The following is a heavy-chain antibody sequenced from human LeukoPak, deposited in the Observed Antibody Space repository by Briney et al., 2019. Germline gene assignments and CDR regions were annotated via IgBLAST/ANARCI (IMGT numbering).Heavy chain of an antibody. J-gene: IGHJ6*02. V-gene: IGHV3-21*01. Sequence: GSLRLSCAASGFPFIYYNLHWVRQAPGKGLEWVSSIGSSNTHIYYADSVKGRFTISRDNANNSLYLQMNSLRTDDTAVYYCARVFGLAGMDVWGQGTTVTVSS. CDR2: IGSSNTHI. CDR1: GFPFIYYN. D-gene: IGHD3/OR15-3a*01. CDR3: ARVFGLAGMDV.